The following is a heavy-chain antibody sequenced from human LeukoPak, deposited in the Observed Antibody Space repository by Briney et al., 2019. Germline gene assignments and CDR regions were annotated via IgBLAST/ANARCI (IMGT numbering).Heavy chain of an antibody. V-gene: IGHV3-23*01. J-gene: IGHJ4*02. CDR3: EKYGGYCRGGSCYSDY. CDR1: GFTFSSYA. Sequence: PGGSLRLSCAASGFTFSSYAMSWVRQAPGKGLEWVSTVSGSGDSTYYAGSVKGRFAISRDNSRNTLYLQMNSLRAEDTAVYYCEKYGGYCRGGSCYSDYWGQGTLVTVSS. CDR2: VSGSGDST. D-gene: IGHD2-15*01.